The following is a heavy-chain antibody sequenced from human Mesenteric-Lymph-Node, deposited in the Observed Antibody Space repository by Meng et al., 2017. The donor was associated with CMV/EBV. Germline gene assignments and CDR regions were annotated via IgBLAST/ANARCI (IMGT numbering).Heavy chain of an antibody. CDR3: ARGDTALMEGMDV. V-gene: IGHV3-30*02. Sequence: GGSLRLSCAASGLTFSSYGMHWVRQAPGKGLEWVAFIRYDGSNKYYADSVKGRFTISRDNSKNTLYLQMNSLRAEDTAVYNCARGDTALMEGMDVWGQGTTVTVSS. CDR1: GLTFSSYG. CDR2: IRYDGSNK. J-gene: IGHJ6*02. D-gene: IGHD5-18*01.